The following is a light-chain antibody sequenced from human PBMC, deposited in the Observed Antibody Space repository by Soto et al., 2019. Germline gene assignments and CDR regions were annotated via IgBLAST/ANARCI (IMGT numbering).Light chain of an antibody. CDR3: QQYNNWRT. J-gene: IGKJ1*01. Sequence: EIVMTQSPATLSVSPGERATLSCRASQSVSSNLAWYQQKPGQAPRLLIYGTSTRATGIPARFSGSGSGTEFTLTISSLQSGDFAVYYCQQYNNWRTFGQGTKVEIK. CDR1: QSVSSN. V-gene: IGKV3-15*01. CDR2: GTS.